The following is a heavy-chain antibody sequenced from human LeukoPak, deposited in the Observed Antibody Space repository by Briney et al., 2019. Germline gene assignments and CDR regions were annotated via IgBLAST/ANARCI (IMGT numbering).Heavy chain of an antibody. J-gene: IGHJ4*02. CDR2: IAGVGSST. CDR3: ARKVAVAMDLDY. D-gene: IGHD5-18*01. V-gene: IGHV3-23*01. CDR1: GFTFKSYG. Sequence: GVSLRLSCAASGFTFKSYGMTWVRQVPGRGRDGVSSIAGVGSSTKSADSVSGRFTISRDNSKNTLSLQMTGLRAEDTAVYYCARKVAVAMDLDYWGQGTLVTVSS.